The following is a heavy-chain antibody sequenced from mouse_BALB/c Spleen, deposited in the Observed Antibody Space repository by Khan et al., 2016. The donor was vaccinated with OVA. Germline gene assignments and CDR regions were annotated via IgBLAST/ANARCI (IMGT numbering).Heavy chain of an antibody. Sequence: QIQLVQSGAELAKPGASVRMSCKTSDYTFPDYCIPWLKQRPGQGLEWIGYIYPNTIYPEYIQKFKVKATLTADKSSNTAYMQLSSLTSEDSAVYYCASRDGSPYVGFAYWGQGTLVTVSA. CDR2: IYPNTIYP. V-gene: IGHV1-7*01. CDR3: ASRDGSPYVGFAY. J-gene: IGHJ3*01. CDR1: DYTFPDYC. D-gene: IGHD1-1*01.